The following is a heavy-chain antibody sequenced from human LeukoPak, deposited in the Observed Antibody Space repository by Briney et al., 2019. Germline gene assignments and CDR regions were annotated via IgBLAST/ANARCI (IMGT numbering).Heavy chain of an antibody. CDR2: IRYNGRTT. D-gene: IGHD3-22*01. Sequence: GGSLRLSCVASGFTFSSSGMHWVRQAPGKGLEWVAFIRYNGRTTYYADSVKGRFTTSRDNSKNTVFLQMYSLRAEDTAVYYCARGRYDSRIFDYWGQGTLVTVSS. J-gene: IGHJ4*02. CDR3: ARGRYDSRIFDY. V-gene: IGHV3-30*02. CDR1: GFTFSSSG.